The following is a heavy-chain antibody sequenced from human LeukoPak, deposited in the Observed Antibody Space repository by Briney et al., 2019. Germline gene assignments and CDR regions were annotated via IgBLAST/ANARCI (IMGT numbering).Heavy chain of an antibody. Sequence: GGSLRLSCAASGFTFSTYEMNWVRQAPGKGLEWVSYISSSGSTIYYADSVKGRCSISRDNAKNSLYLQMNSLRDEDTAVYYCARDWRLVEYWGQGTLVTVSS. CDR1: GFTFSTYE. CDR2: ISSSGSTI. D-gene: IGHD3-9*01. V-gene: IGHV3-48*03. J-gene: IGHJ4*02. CDR3: ARDWRLVEY.